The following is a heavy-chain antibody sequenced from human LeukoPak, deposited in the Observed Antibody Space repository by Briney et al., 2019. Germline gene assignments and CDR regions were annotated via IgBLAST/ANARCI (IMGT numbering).Heavy chain of an antibody. D-gene: IGHD1/OR15-1a*01. CDR1: GGSISSYY. CDR2: IYYSGST. V-gene: IGHV4-59*08. CDR3: GRSIIATRSKFDY. Sequence: PSETLSLTCTVSGGSISSYYWSWIRQPPGKGLEWIGYIYYSGSTNYNPSLKSRVTISVDTSKNQFSLKLSSVTAADTAVYYCGRSIIATRSKFDYWGQGNLATVSS. J-gene: IGHJ4*02.